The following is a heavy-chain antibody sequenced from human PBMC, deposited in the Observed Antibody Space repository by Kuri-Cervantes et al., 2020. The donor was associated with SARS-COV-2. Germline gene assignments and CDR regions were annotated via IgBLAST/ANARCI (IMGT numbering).Heavy chain of an antibody. V-gene: IGHV4-34*01. Sequence: SETLSFTCAVYGGSFSGYYWSWIRQPPGKGLEWIGEINHSGSTNYNPSLKSRVTISVDTSKNQFSLKLSSVTAADTAVYYCARVDGDYVDWYFVLWGRGNPVPGAS. CDR2: INHSGST. CDR3: ARVDGDYVDWYFVL. CDR1: GGSFSGYY. D-gene: IGHD4-17*01. J-gene: IGHJ2*01.